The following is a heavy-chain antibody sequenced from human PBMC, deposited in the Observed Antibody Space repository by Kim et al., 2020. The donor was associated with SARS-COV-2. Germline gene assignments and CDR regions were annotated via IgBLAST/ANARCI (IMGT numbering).Heavy chain of an antibody. D-gene: IGHD6-13*01. CDR2: ISTDGTA. Sequence: GGSLRLSCAASGFTFSGYWMHWVRQAPGKGLVWVSLISTDGTASHADSVKGRFTISRDNAKNTLYLQMNSLRAEDTAVYYCSRCIDAAASECFDLWGRGTLVTVSS. J-gene: IGHJ2*01. CDR3: SRCIDAAASECFDL. CDR1: GFTFSGYW. V-gene: IGHV3-74*01.